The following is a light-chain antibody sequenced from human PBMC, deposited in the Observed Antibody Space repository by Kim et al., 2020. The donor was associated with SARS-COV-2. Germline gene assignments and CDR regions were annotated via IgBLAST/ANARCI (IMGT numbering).Light chain of an antibody. CDR3: CSYTTRKTWL. CDR2: DVS. Sequence: QSALTQPASVAGSPGQSITISCTGTSSDVGGHRYVSWYQQYPGKAPTLVMFDVSNRPSGVSDRFSGSKSANTASLTIPGLLPEDEAEYYCCSYTTRKTWLFGRGTQLTVL. J-gene: IGLJ3*02. CDR1: SSDVGGHRY. V-gene: IGLV2-14*03.